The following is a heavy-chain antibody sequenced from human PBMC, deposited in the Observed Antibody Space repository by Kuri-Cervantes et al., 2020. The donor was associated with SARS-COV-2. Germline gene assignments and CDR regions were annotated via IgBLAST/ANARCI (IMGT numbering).Heavy chain of an antibody. Sequence: SVKVSCKASGFTFTSSAMQWVRQARGQRLEWIGWIVVGSGNTNYAQKFQERVTITRDMSTSTAYMELSSLRSEDTAVYYCAAVPYYDFWCGYYIADAFDIWGQGTMVTVSS. V-gene: IGHV1-58*02. CDR3: AAVPYYDFWCGYYIADAFDI. CDR1: GFTFTSSA. D-gene: IGHD3-3*01. J-gene: IGHJ3*02. CDR2: IVVGSGNT.